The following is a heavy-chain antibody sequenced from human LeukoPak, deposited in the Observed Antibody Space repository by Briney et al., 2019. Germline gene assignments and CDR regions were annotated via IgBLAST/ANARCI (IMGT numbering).Heavy chain of an antibody. J-gene: IGHJ4*02. CDR1: GGSFSGYY. D-gene: IGHD5-24*01. CDR2: INHSGST. Sequence: PSETLSLTCAVYGGSFSGYYWSWIRQPPGKGLEWIGEINHSGSTNYNPSLKSRVTISVDTSKNRFSLKLSSVTAADTAVYYCARGRGWLQLTYFDYWGQGTLVTVSS. V-gene: IGHV4-34*01. CDR3: ARGRGWLQLTYFDY.